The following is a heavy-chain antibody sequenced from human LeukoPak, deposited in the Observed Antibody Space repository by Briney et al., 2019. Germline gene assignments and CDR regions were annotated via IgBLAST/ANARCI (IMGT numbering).Heavy chain of an antibody. Sequence: SQTLSLTCTVSGASISSGRNCWGWIRQPAGKGLEWIGRMYPSGNTNYNPSLKSRVTILVDTSKNQFSLKLSSVTAADTALYYCARDEYDSSGYYLDYWGQGTLVTVSS. D-gene: IGHD3-22*01. V-gene: IGHV4-61*02. CDR1: GASISSGRNC. J-gene: IGHJ4*02. CDR2: MYPSGNT. CDR3: ARDEYDSSGYYLDY.